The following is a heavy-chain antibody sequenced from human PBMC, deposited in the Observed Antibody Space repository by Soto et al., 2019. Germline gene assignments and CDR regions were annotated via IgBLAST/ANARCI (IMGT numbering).Heavy chain of an antibody. V-gene: IGHV4-38-2*02. CDR1: GFAISRGYY. Sequence: PSETLSLTCSVSGFAISRGYYWSWVRQPPGKGLEWIGSSYPSVSAYHNPSLATRLGLSIDASKNQFTLNLTSVTAADTALYFCAREKVGTTFFDTWGQGIQVTVSS. D-gene: IGHD2-21*02. CDR2: SYPSVSA. CDR3: AREKVGTTFFDT. J-gene: IGHJ4*02.